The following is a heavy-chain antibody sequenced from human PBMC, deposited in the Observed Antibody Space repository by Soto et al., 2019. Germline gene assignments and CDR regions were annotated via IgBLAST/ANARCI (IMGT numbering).Heavy chain of an antibody. CDR2: ISSYNGNT. D-gene: IGHD6-6*01. CDR3: ARDRPTSSIRARDYYYAMDV. Sequence: ASVKVSCKASGYTFITYGISWVRQAPGQGLEWMGWISSYNGNTNYAQKLQGRVTMTTDTFTTTAYMELRSLRSDDTAVYYCARDRPTSSIRARDYYYAMDVWGQGTTVTVSS. V-gene: IGHV1-18*01. J-gene: IGHJ6*02. CDR1: GYTFITYG.